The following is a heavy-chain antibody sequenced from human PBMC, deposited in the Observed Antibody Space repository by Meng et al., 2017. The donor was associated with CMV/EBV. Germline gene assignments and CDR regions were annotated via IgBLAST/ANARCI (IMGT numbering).Heavy chain of an antibody. CDR1: GFTVSSNY. CDR2: IYSGGST. V-gene: IGHV3-53*01. D-gene: IGHD3-3*01. J-gene: IGHJ5*02. Sequence: GESLKISCAASGFTVSSNYMSWVRQAPGKGLEWVSVIYSGGSTYYADSVKGRFTISRDNSKSTLYLQMNSLRAEDTAVYYCARGGYYDFWSGYLSSRAYNWFDPWGQGTLVTVSS. CDR3: ARGGYYDFWSGYLSSRAYNWFDP.